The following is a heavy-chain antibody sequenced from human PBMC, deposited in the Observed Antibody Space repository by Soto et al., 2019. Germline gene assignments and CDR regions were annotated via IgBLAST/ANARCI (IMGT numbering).Heavy chain of an antibody. J-gene: IGHJ3*02. D-gene: IGHD3-22*01. CDR2: IYTSGST. CDR3: ARDARSYDSSGYYYSDAFDI. V-gene: IGHV4-4*07. Sequence: ETLSLTCTVSGGSISSYYWSWIRQPAGKGLEWIGRIYTSGSTNYNPSLKSRVTMSVDTSKNQFSLKLSSVTAADTAVYYCARDARSYDSSGYYYSDAFDIWGQGTMVTVSS. CDR1: GGSISSYY.